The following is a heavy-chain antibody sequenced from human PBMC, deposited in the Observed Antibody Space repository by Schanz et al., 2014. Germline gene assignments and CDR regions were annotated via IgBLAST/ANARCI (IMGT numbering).Heavy chain of an antibody. D-gene: IGHD1-1*01. CDR3: ARDTTWRLDL. Sequence: QVQLQESGPGLVKPSQTLSLTCTVSGGSIRSGTYYWSWIRQPAGKALEWVGRVFPNGITNYNPSLKSRVHISLDPSKNQCSLTQTSLAAADTAVYYCARDTTWRLDLWGRGTLVTVSS. V-gene: IGHV4-61*02. J-gene: IGHJ2*01. CDR1: GGSIRSGTYY. CDR2: VFPNGIT.